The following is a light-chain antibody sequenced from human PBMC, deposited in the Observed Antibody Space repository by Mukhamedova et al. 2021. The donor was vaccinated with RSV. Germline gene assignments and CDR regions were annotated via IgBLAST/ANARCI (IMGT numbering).Light chain of an antibody. J-gene: IGLJ1*01. Sequence: GDKYTCWYQQKAGQSPVLVIYQDSGRPSGIPERFPGSNSGNTATLTITGTQAMDEADYYCQAWDGSTYVFGTGTKVTVL. CDR2: QDS. CDR1: GDKY. CDR3: QAWDGSTYV. V-gene: IGLV3-1*01.